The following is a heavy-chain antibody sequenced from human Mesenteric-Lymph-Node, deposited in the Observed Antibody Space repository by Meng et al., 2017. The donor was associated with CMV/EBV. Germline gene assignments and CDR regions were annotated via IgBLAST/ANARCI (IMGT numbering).Heavy chain of an antibody. V-gene: IGHV4-34*01. CDR2: INHSGST. CDR3: ARGSSYDILTGYFDY. J-gene: IGHJ4*02. D-gene: IGHD3-9*01. CDR1: GGSFSGYY. Sequence: QGQFEQGGPGLFKASETLSGTCAVYGGSFSGYYWNWIRQSPEKGLEWIGVINHSGSTTYNPSFTSRIIISVDTSTNQISLNMSSVTAADTAVYYCARGSSYDILTGYFDYWGQGALVTVSS.